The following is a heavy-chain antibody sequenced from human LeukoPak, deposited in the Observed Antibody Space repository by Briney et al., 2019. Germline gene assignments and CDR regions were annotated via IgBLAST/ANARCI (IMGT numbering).Heavy chain of an antibody. CDR3: VLLSLTPG. D-gene: IGHD3-10*01. Sequence: GGTLRLSCAASGFTFSNFGMSWVRQAPGKGLEWVSAISASGRNTFYADSVKGRFTISRDNAKNTLYLQMNSLRAEDTAVYYCVLLSLTPGWGQGTLVTVSS. CDR2: ISASGRNT. V-gene: IGHV3-23*01. CDR1: GFTFSNFG. J-gene: IGHJ4*02.